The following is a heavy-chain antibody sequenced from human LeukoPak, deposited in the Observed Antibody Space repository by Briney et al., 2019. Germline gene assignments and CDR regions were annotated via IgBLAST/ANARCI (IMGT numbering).Heavy chain of an antibody. J-gene: IGHJ3*02. CDR2: ISGSGGST. D-gene: IGHD3-22*01. CDR3: AKDYRRYYYDGGDAFDI. Sequence: SGGSLRLSCAASGFTFSSYAMSWVRQAPGKGLEWVSAISGSGGSTYYADSVKGRFTISRDNSKNTLYLQMNSLRAEDTAVYYCAKDYRRYYYDGGDAFDIWGQGTMVTVSS. CDR1: GFTFSSYA. V-gene: IGHV3-23*01.